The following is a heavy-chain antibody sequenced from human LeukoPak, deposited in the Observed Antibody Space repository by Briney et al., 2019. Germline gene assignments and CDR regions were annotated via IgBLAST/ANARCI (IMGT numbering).Heavy chain of an antibody. Sequence: GGSLRLSCAGSGFTFSNYAMSWVRQAPGKGLEWVSAISGSGGSTYYADSVKGRFTISRDNAKNSLYLQMNSLRAEDTAVYYCANSLEGSVWVWDVWGKGTTVTVSS. D-gene: IGHD1-1*01. CDR2: ISGSGGST. J-gene: IGHJ6*04. V-gene: IGHV3-23*01. CDR1: GFTFSNYA. CDR3: ANSLEGSVWVWDV.